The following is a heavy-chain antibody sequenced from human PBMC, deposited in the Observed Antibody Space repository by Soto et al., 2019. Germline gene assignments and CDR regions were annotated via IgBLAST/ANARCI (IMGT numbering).Heavy chain of an antibody. CDR1: GFTFSTFA. Sequence: GGSLRLSCAASGFTFSTFAMNWVRQAPGKGLEWVSGITGGSGFTFYADSVKGRFTISRDDSENTLFLQMSSLRAEDTAIYYCAKAREVTLVRISLAQWGQGTLVTVSS. CDR2: ITGGSGFT. V-gene: IGHV3-23*01. D-gene: IGHD3-10*01. CDR3: AKAREVTLVRISLAQ. J-gene: IGHJ4*02.